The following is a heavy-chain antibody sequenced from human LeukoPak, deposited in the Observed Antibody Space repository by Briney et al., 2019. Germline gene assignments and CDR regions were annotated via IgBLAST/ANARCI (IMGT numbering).Heavy chain of an antibody. J-gene: IGHJ4*02. D-gene: IGHD1-7*01. CDR3: VRAGLRTTPYYFDY. CDR2: IGSSSSYI. CDR1: GFSFSSYG. V-gene: IGHV3-21*04. Sequence: PGRSLRLSCATSGFSFSSYGMHWVRQAPGKGLEWVSSIGSSSSYIYYADSVKGRFTISRDNAKNSLYLQMNSLKTEDTAVYYCVRAGLRTTPYYFDYWGQGTLVTVSS.